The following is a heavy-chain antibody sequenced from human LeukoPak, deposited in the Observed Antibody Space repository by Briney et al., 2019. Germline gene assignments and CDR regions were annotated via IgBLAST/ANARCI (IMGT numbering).Heavy chain of an antibody. CDR3: ASLRSIAAAGTPFDY. J-gene: IGHJ4*02. V-gene: IGHV1-69*04. D-gene: IGHD6-13*01. Sequence: SVKVSCKASGGTFSSYAISWVRQAPGQGLEWMGRIIPILGIANYAQKFQGRVTITADKSTSTAYMELSSLRSEDTAVYYCASLRSIAAAGTPFDYWGQGTLVTVSS. CDR1: GGTFSSYA. CDR2: IIPILGIA.